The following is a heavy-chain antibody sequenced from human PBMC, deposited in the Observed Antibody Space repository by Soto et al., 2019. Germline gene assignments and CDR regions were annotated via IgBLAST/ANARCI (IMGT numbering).Heavy chain of an antibody. CDR3: VRDLDGSGSYYTDY. D-gene: IGHD3-10*01. CDR2: IGPYNGKT. J-gene: IGHJ4*02. CDR1: GYAFSHYG. V-gene: IGHV1-18*01. Sequence: ASVKVSCKASGYAFSHYGITWVRQAPGQGLEWMGWIGPYNGKTNYAQKLQGRVTMTTDTSTGTAYMELRSLRSDDTAVYFCVRDLDGSGSYYTDYWGQGTLVTVSS.